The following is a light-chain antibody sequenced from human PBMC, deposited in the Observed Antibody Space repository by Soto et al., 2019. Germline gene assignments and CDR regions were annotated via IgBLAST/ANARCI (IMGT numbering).Light chain of an antibody. CDR3: HQYNSYSSFT. J-gene: IGKJ3*01. V-gene: IGKV1-5*03. Sequence: DIQMTQSPSALSASVGDRVTITCRASQSISSWLAWYQHKPGKAPTLLIYKASSLEGGVPSRFSGSGSGTEFTLTISSLQPDDFATYYCHQYNSYSSFTFGPGTKVDV. CDR1: QSISSW. CDR2: KAS.